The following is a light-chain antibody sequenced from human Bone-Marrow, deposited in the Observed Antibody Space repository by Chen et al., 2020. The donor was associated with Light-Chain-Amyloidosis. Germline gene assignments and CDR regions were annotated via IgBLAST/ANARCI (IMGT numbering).Light chain of an antibody. Sequence: SYELTQPPSLSVSPGQTARITCSGDDLPTKYAYCYQQKTGQAPVLVIHRDTERPSGISERFSGSSSGTTATLTISGVQAEDEADYHCQSADSSGTYEVIFGGGTKLTVL. V-gene: IGLV3-25*03. CDR2: RDT. CDR3: QSADSSGTYEVI. J-gene: IGLJ2*01. CDR1: DLPTKY.